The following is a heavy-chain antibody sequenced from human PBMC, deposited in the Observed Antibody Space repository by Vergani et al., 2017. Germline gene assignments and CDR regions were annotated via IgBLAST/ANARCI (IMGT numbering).Heavy chain of an antibody. J-gene: IGHJ4*02. CDR1: GFSLSTSGMC. Sequence: QVTLRESGPALVKPTQTLTLTCTFSGFSLSTSGMCVSWIRQPPGKALEWLARIDWDDDKYYSTSLKTRLTISKDTSKNQVVLTMTNMDPVDTAVYYCARGTSQGTYYYDSSGYVYWGQGTLVTVSS. CDR2: IDWDDDK. D-gene: IGHD3-22*01. V-gene: IGHV2-70*02. CDR3: ARGTSQGTYYYDSSGYVY.